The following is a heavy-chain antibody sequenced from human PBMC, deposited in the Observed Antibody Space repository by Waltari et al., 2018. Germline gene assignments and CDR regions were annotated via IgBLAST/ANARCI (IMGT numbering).Heavy chain of an antibody. CDR1: GDSFTNDY. V-gene: IGHV4-4*09. CDR2: ISVSGGT. Sequence: QVTLQQSGPRLLKPSETLSLTCTVSGDSFTNDYWSWTRQPPGKGLEWIGYISVSGGTNYSPALQSRVTMSADTAENQISLTLTSVTAADTAVYYCARSWSAHYYYYIDVWGKGNTVTVSS. D-gene: IGHD1-26*01. J-gene: IGHJ6*03. CDR3: ARSWSAHYYYYIDV.